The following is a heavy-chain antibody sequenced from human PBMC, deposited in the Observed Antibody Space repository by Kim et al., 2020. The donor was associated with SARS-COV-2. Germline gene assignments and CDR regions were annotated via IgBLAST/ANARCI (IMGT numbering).Heavy chain of an antibody. D-gene: IGHD3-9*01. Sequence: GGSLRLSCAASGFTFSSYAMHWVRQAPGKGLEYVSAISSNGGSTYYANSVKGRFTISRDNSKNTLYLQMGSLRAEDMAVYYCARESYDILQPQPTYYMDVWGKGTTVTVSS. CDR2: ISSNGGST. J-gene: IGHJ6*03. CDR1: GFTFSSYA. V-gene: IGHV3-64*01. CDR3: ARESYDILQPQPTYYMDV.